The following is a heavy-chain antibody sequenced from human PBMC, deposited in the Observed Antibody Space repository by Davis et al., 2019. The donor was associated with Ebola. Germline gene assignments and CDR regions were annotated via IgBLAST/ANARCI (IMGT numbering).Heavy chain of an antibody. V-gene: IGHV3-13*01. CDR2: IGTAGDT. D-gene: IGHD2-2*01. CDR3: ARERVVPAAIGGYYYYGMDV. Sequence: GESLKISCAASGFTFSSYAMSWVRQATGKGLEWVSAIGTAGDTYYPGSVKGRFTISRENAKNSLYLQMNSLRAEDTAVYYCARERVVPAAIGGYYYYGMDVWGQGTTVTVSS. J-gene: IGHJ6*02. CDR1: GFTFSSYA.